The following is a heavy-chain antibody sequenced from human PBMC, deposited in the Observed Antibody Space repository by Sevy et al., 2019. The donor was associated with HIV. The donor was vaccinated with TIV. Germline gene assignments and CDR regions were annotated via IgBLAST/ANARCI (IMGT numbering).Heavy chain of an antibody. CDR2: TCYRSKWYN. D-gene: IGHD1-1*01. CDR3: ARGDELNSYYYGMDV. J-gene: IGHJ6*02. Sequence: SQTLSLTCAISGDSVSSSSAAWNWFRQSPSRGLEWLGRTCYRSKWYNNYAVSVKSRVTINPDTSENQFSLHLNSVTPEDTAVYFCARGDELNSYYYGMDVWGQGTTVTVSS. CDR1: GDSVSSSSAA. V-gene: IGHV6-1*01.